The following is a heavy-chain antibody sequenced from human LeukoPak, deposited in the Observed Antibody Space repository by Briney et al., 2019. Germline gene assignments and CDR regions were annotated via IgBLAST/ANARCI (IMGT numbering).Heavy chain of an antibody. D-gene: IGHD3-3*01. Sequence: ASVKVSCTASGYTFTGYYMYWVRQAPGQGLEWMGWINPNSGGTNYAQKFQGRVTMTRDTSISTAYMELSRLRSDDTAVYYCARADITINKYYFDYWGQGTLVTASS. J-gene: IGHJ4*02. V-gene: IGHV1-2*02. CDR3: ARADITINKYYFDY. CDR1: GYTFTGYY. CDR2: INPNSGGT.